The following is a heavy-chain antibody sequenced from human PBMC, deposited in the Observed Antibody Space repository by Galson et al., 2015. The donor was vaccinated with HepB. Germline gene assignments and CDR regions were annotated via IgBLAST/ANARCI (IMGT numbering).Heavy chain of an antibody. D-gene: IGHD2-21*01. Sequence: SLRLSCAASGFTFSSYAMSWVRQAPGKGLEWVSAISGSGGSTYYADSVKGRFTISRDNSKNTLYLQMNSLRAEDTAVYYCAKGYCGDDCYLYCFDYWGQGTLVTVSS. V-gene: IGHV3-23*01. CDR2: ISGSGGST. CDR1: GFTFSSYA. J-gene: IGHJ4*02. CDR3: AKGYCGDDCYLYCFDY.